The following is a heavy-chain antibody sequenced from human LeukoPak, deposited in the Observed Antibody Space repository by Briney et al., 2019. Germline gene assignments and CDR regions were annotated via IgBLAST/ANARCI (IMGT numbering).Heavy chain of an antibody. CDR3: ARGGGSYGDYSLWLGY. Sequence: ASVKVSCKASGYTFSGYGFSWVRQAPGQGLEWMGWISAHSGNTKYAQKYQARVTLTTDTSTSTAYMELRSLRSDDTAVYYCARGGGSYGDYSLWLGYWGQGTLVTVSS. CDR1: GYTFSGYG. CDR2: ISAHSGNT. J-gene: IGHJ4*02. V-gene: IGHV1-18*01. D-gene: IGHD4-17*01.